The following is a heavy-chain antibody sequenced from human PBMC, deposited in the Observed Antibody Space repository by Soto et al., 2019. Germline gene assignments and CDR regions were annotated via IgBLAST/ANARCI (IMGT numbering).Heavy chain of an antibody. CDR2: IYPGDSDT. CDR1: VYSFTSYW. Sequence: GESLKISCTRSVYSFTSYWIGWVLQMPVKVLECMGIIYPGDSDTRYSPSFQGQVTISADKSISTAYLQWSSLKASDTAMYYCARRGSSSSLKWVNWFDTWGQGTLVTVSS. J-gene: IGHJ5*02. CDR3: ARRGSSSSLKWVNWFDT. D-gene: IGHD6-6*01. V-gene: IGHV5-51*01.